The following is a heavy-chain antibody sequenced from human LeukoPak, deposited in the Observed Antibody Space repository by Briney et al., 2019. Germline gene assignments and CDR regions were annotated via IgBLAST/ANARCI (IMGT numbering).Heavy chain of an antibody. CDR1: GFTFSSYS. Sequence: PGGSLRLSCAASGFTFSSYSMNWVRQAPGKGLEWVSSVSRSSRHMYYADSVEGRFTISRDDAKNSLSLQMDSLRAEDSAVYYCVRDLDTVTTAFLVYWGQGTLVTVSS. CDR3: VRDLDTVTTAFLVY. V-gene: IGHV3-21*01. D-gene: IGHD4-11*01. CDR2: VSRSSRHM. J-gene: IGHJ4*02.